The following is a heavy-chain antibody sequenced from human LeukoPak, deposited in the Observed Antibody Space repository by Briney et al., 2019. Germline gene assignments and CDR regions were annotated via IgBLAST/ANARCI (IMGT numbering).Heavy chain of an antibody. D-gene: IGHD3-10*01. Sequence: ASVKVSCKASGYTFTSYGISWVRQAPGQGLEWMGWISAYNGNTNYAQKLQGRVTMTTDTSMSTAYMELRSLRSDDTAVYYCARDLWVYGSGTLRFDPWGQGTLVTVSS. CDR1: GYTFTSYG. J-gene: IGHJ5*02. CDR3: ARDLWVYGSGTLRFDP. V-gene: IGHV1-18*01. CDR2: ISAYNGNT.